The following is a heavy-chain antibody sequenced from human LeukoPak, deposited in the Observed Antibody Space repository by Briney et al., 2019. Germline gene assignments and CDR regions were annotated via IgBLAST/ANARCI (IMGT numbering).Heavy chain of an antibody. Sequence: SETLSLTCTVSGGSISSSSYYWVWMRQPPGKGLEWIGSIYYSGSTYYNPSLKSRVTISVDTSKNQFSLKLSSVTAADTAVYYCARHYYSSGWYFDYWGQGTLVTVSS. CDR1: GGSISSSSYY. D-gene: IGHD6-19*01. CDR2: IYYSGST. J-gene: IGHJ4*02. CDR3: ARHYYSSGWYFDY. V-gene: IGHV4-39*01.